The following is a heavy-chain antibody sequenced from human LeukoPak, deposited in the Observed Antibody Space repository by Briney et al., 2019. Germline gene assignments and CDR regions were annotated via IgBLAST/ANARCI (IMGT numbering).Heavy chain of an antibody. CDR1: GGSISSYY. D-gene: IGHD6-13*01. J-gene: IGHJ3*02. CDR3: ARSGIIAAHAFDI. Sequence: PSETLSLTCTVSGGSISSYYWSWIRQPPGKGLEWIGYIYYSGSTNYNPSLKSRVTISVDTSKNQFSLKLSSVTAADTAVYYCARSGIIAAHAFDIWGQGTMVTASS. V-gene: IGHV4-59*01. CDR2: IYYSGST.